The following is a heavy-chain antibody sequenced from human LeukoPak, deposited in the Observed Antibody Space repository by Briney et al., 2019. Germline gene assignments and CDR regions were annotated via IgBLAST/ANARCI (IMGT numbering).Heavy chain of an antibody. CDR1: GFSVSSDY. CDR2: IYSGGNT. D-gene: IGHD3-3*01. CDR3: AGRQTFYDFSFDY. J-gene: IGHJ4*02. V-gene: IGHV3-53*01. Sequence: GGSLRLSCAASGFSVSSDYMSWVRQAPGKGLEWVSVIYSGGNTYYADSVKGRFTISREHSKNTLYLQMNSLRAEDTAVYYCAGRQTFYDFSFDYWGQGTLVTVSS.